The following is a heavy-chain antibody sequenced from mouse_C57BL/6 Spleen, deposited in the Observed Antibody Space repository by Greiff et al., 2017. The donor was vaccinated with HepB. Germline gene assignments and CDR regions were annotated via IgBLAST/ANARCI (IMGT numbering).Heavy chain of an antibody. Sequence: VHLVESGPGLVQPSQSLSITCTVSGFSLTSYGVHWVRQSPGKGLEWLGVIWSGGSTDYNAAFISRLSISKDNSKSQVFFKMNSLKADDTAIYYCARNPLLYYEYYCDYWGQGTTLTVSS. J-gene: IGHJ2*01. D-gene: IGHD2-4*01. CDR1: GFSLTSYG. CDR2: IWSGGST. V-gene: IGHV2-2*01. CDR3: ARNPLLYYEYYCDY.